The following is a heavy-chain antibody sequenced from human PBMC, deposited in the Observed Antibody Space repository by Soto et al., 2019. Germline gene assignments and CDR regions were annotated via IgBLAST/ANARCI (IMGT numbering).Heavy chain of an antibody. V-gene: IGHV4-59*01. J-gene: IGHJ6*02. CDR1: GGSISSYY. Sequence: LSLTCTVSGGSISSYYWSWIRQPPGKGLEWIGYIFYTGSTKYDPSLKSRVTISVDRSRNHFSLNLSSVTAADTAVYYCARDKGRYDSGMDVWGQGTTVTVSS. D-gene: IGHD3-9*01. CDR2: IFYTGST. CDR3: ARDKGRYDSGMDV.